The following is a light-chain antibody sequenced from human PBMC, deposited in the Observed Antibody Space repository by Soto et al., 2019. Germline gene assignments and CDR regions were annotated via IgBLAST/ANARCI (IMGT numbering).Light chain of an antibody. V-gene: IGLV1-44*01. Sequence: QSVLTQPPSASGTPGQRVTISCSGSSSNIGSNTVNWYQQLPGTAPKLLIYSNNQRPSGVPDRFFGSKSGTSASLAISGLQSEDEADYYCAAWDDSLNGLVFGGGTKVTVL. CDR3: AAWDDSLNGLV. J-gene: IGLJ3*02. CDR1: SSNIGSNT. CDR2: SNN.